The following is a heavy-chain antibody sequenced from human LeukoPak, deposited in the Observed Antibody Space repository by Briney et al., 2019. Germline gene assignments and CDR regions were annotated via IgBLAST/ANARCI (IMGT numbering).Heavy chain of an antibody. CDR3: ARGVEPLAANTLAY. D-gene: IGHD1-14*01. CDR2: LYSDGNT. CDR1: GFTVITND. J-gene: IGHJ4*02. Sequence: GGSLRLSCAASGFTVITNDMTWVRQAPGKGLEWVSVLYSDGNTKYADSVQGRFTISRDNSKNTMYLEMNRLSPDDTAVYYCARGVEPLAANTLAYWGQGTLVTVSS. V-gene: IGHV3-53*01.